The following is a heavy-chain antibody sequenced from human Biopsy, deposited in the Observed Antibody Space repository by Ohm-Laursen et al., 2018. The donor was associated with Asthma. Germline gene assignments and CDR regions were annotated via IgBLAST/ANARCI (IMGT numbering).Heavy chain of an antibody. Sequence: SLRLSCAASGFVFSQARMHWVRQAPGKGLEWVALMSYDGSIKDYADSVKGRFTISRDNSMNTLYLHMNSLRVEDTAVYYCAKRRGYSGHDNDYWGQGTLVIVSS. CDR1: GFVFSQAR. CDR3: AKRRGYSGHDNDY. J-gene: IGHJ4*02. CDR2: MSYDGSIK. V-gene: IGHV3-30*18. D-gene: IGHD5-12*01.